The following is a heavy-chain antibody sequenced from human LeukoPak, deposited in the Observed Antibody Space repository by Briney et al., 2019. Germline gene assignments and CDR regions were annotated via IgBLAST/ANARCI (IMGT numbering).Heavy chain of an antibody. CDR2: IYYSGGT. Sequence: KPSETLSLTCTVSGGSLSNYYWTWIRQPPGKGLEWIADIYYSGGTKYNPSLKSRVTISVDRSKNQFSLKLSSVTAADTAVYYCARGIAAAGTLYYFDYWGQGTLVTVSS. J-gene: IGHJ4*02. V-gene: IGHV4-59*12. CDR3: ARGIAAAGTLYYFDY. CDR1: GGSLSNYY. D-gene: IGHD6-13*01.